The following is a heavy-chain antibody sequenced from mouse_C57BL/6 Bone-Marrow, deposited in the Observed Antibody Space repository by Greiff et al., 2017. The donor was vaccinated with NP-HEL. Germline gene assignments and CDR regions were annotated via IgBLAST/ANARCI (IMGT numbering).Heavy chain of an antibody. CDR3: ARGGYGSSSYYAMDY. J-gene: IGHJ4*01. V-gene: IGHV1-63*01. CDR2: IYPGGGYT. D-gene: IGHD1-1*01. Sequence: VQLVESGAELVRPGTSVKMSCKASGYTFTNYWIGWAKQRPGHGLEWIGDIYPGGGYTNYNEKFKGKATLTADKSSSTAYMQFSSLTSEDSAIYYCARGGYGSSSYYAMDYWGQGTSVTVSS. CDR1: GYTFTNYW.